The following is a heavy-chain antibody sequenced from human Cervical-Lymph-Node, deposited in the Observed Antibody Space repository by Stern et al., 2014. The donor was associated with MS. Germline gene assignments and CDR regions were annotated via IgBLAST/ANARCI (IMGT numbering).Heavy chain of an antibody. V-gene: IGHV1-69*01. J-gene: IGHJ4*02. CDR2: IIPILGTA. CDR1: GGTFSSYA. Sequence: QLVQSGAEVKKPGSSVKVSCKASGGTFSSYAISWVRQAPGQGLEWMGGIIPILGTANYAQKFQGGVTITADESTSTAYMELSSLRSEDTAVYYCARESGTYYYDSSGYYYGYWGQGTLVTVSS. D-gene: IGHD3-22*01. CDR3: ARESGTYYYDSSGYYYGY.